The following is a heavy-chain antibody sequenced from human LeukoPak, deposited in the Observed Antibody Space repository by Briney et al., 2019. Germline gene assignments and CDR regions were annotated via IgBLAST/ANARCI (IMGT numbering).Heavy chain of an antibody. D-gene: IGHD4-17*01. Sequence: PGGSLRLSCTASGFTFSTYGMHWVRQAPGKGLEWVTLISYDGSTKYYSDSVKGRFTLSRDNSKNTLYLQMNSLRAEDTAVYYCARDPYGDYYFDYWGQGTLVTVSS. J-gene: IGHJ4*02. CDR1: GFTFSTYG. V-gene: IGHV3-30*03. CDR2: ISYDGSTK. CDR3: ARDPYGDYYFDY.